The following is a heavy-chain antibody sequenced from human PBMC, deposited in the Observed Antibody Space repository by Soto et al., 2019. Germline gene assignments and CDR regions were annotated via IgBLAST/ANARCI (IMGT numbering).Heavy chain of an antibody. Sequence: KPSETLSLTCTVSGGSISSSSYYWGWIRQPPGKGLEWIGSIYYSGSTYYNPSLKSRVTISVDTSKNQFSLKLSSVTAAETAVYYCARHPGTRRVGATRPHHDYWGQGTLVTVSS. V-gene: IGHV4-39*01. J-gene: IGHJ4*02. CDR1: GGSISSSSYY. D-gene: IGHD1-26*01. CDR3: ARHPGTRRVGATRPHHDY. CDR2: IYYSGST.